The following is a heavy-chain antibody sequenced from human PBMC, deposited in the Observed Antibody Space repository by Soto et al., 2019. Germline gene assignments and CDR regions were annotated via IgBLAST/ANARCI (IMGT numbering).Heavy chain of an antibody. D-gene: IGHD6-19*01. CDR2: ISYDGSNK. V-gene: IGHV3-30-3*01. Sequence: QVQLVESGGGVVQPGRSLRLCCAASGFTFSNYAIHWVRQAPGKGLEWVAAISYDGSNKYYADSVKGRFTISRDNSKSTLYLQVNSLRADDTAVYYCARGTSSGWYYFDYWGQGTLVTVSS. CDR1: GFTFSNYA. J-gene: IGHJ4*02. CDR3: ARGTSSGWYYFDY.